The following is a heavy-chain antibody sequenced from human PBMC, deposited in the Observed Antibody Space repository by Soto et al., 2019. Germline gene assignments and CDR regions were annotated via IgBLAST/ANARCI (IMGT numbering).Heavy chain of an antibody. CDR1: GFTFSSYP. Sequence: PGGSLRPSCEAPGFTFSSYPMIWVPQAPGKGLEWVSAISGSGGSTCYADSVKGRFTISRDNSKNTLYLQMNSLRAEDTAVYYCAKNRCSSTSCHYYYYGMDVWGQGTTVTVSS. V-gene: IGHV3-23*01. CDR3: AKNRCSSTSCHYYYYGMDV. D-gene: IGHD2-2*01. J-gene: IGHJ6*02. CDR2: ISGSGGST.